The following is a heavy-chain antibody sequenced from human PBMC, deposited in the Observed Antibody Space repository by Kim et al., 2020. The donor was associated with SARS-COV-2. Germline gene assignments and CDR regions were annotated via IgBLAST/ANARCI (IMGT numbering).Heavy chain of an antibody. CDR1: GGSVSSGSYY. Sequence: SETLSLTCTVSGGSVSSGSYYWSWIRQPPGKGLEWIAYIYYSGSTSYNPSLKSRLTIPVDTSKNQFSLKLSSVTAADTAVYYCARALRPHLTVAHFDYWGQGTLVTVSS. D-gene: IGHD3-9*01. CDR3: ARALRPHLTVAHFDY. J-gene: IGHJ4*02. CDR2: IYYSGST. V-gene: IGHV4-61*01.